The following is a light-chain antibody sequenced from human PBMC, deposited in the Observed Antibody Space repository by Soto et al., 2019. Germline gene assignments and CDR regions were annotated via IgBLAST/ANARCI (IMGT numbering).Light chain of an antibody. CDR3: QQSHSDVLFT. J-gene: IGKJ3*01. CDR1: QTIYNF. CDR2: SAS. Sequence: DIQLTQSPSSLSASVGDRVTITCRASQTIYNFLNWYQQKPGKAPKLLIFSASSLQTGVPSRFSGSGYGTDFTLTISSLQPEDFGTYYCQQSHSDVLFTFGPGTKVDV. V-gene: IGKV1-39*01.